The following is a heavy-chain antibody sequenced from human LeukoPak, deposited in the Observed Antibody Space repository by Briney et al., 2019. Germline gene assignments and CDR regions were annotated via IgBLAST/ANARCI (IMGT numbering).Heavy chain of an antibody. CDR1: GFTFSSYE. D-gene: IGHD3-16*01. CDR3: ARIRGGFFNAFDI. J-gene: IGHJ3*02. Sequence: GGSLRLSCAASGFTFSSYEMNWVRQAPGKGLEWVSYISSSGSTIYYADSVKGRFTISRDNAKTSLYLQMSSLRAEDTAVYYCARIRGGFFNAFDIWGQGTVVTVSS. V-gene: IGHV3-48*03. CDR2: ISSSGSTI.